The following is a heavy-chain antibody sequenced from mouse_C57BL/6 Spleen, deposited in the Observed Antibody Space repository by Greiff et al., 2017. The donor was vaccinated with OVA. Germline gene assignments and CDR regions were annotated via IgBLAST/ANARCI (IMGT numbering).Heavy chain of an antibody. Sequence: EVQLQQSGPGLVKPSQSLSLTCSVTGYSITSGYYWNWIRQFPGNKLEWMGYISYDGSNNYNPSLKNRISITRDTSQNQFFLKLNSVTTEDTATYYCARVYGSSYWYFDVWGTGTTVTVSS. CDR1: GYSITSGYY. CDR3: ARVYGSSYWYFDV. V-gene: IGHV3-6*01. CDR2: ISYDGSN. J-gene: IGHJ1*03. D-gene: IGHD1-1*01.